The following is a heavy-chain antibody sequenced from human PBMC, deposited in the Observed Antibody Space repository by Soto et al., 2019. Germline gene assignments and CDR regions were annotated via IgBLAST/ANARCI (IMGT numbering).Heavy chain of an antibody. V-gene: IGHV3-72*01. Sequence: EVQLVESGGGLVQPGGSLRLSCVASGFTFSDHYMDWVRQAPGKGLEWVGRSRNKANSYTTEYAASVKGRFTISRDDSKKSLYLQMNSLKTEDTAVYYCAAPGAGTYPHDGFDIWGQGTMVIVSS. CDR3: AAPGAGTYPHDGFDI. CDR1: GFTFSDHY. J-gene: IGHJ3*02. D-gene: IGHD1-26*01. CDR2: SRNKANSYTT.